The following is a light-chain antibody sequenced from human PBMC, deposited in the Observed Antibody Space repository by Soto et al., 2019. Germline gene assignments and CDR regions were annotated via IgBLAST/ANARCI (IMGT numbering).Light chain of an antibody. V-gene: IGKV3-20*01. CDR2: GTS. CDR3: QQYGSSLFT. J-gene: IGKJ3*01. CDR1: QSVSSKY. Sequence: EIVLTQSPCTLSLSPGERATLSCRASQSVSSKYLAWYQQKPGQAPRVLIYGTSIRASGVPERFSGGGSGTDFTLTITRLEPEDFAEYYCQQYGSSLFTYGPGTKVDFK.